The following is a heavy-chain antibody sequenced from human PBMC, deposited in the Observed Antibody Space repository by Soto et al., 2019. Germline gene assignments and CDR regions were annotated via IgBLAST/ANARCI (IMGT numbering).Heavy chain of an antibody. J-gene: IGHJ6*02. CDR1: GGSFSGYY. D-gene: IGHD6-13*01. CDR2: INHSGST. CDR3: ARVSIAAAGFYYYYGMDV. Sequence: SETLSLTCAVYGGSFSGYYWSWIRQPPGKGLEWIGEINHSGSTNYNPSLKSRVTISVDTSKNQFSLKLSSVTAADTAAYYCARVSIAAAGFYYYYGMDVWGQGTTVTVSS. V-gene: IGHV4-34*01.